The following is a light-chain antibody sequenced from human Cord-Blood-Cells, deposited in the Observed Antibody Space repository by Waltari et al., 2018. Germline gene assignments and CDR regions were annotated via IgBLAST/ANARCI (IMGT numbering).Light chain of an antibody. J-gene: IGKJ1*01. V-gene: IGKV1-39*01. Sequence: DIQMTQSPSSLSASVGARVTITCRASQSISSYLNWYQQKPGKDPKLLIYAASSLQSGVPSRFSGSGSGTDVTLTISSLQPEDFATYYCQQSYSTPWTFGQGTKVEIK. CDR3: QQSYSTPWT. CDR1: QSISSY. CDR2: AAS.